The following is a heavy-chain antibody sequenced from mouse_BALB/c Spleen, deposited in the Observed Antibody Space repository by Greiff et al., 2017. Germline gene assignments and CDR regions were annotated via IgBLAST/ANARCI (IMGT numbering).Heavy chain of an antibody. CDR2: INPSNGRT. CDR1: GYTFTSYW. Sequence: QVQLKQPGAELVKPGASVKLSCKASGYTFTSYWMHWVKQRPGQGLEWIGEINPSNGRTNYNEKFKSKATLTVDKSSSTAYMQLSSLTSEDSAVYYCARNWDYFDYWGQGTTLTVSS. CDR3: ARNWDYFDY. V-gene: IGHV1S81*02. D-gene: IGHD4-1*01. J-gene: IGHJ2*01.